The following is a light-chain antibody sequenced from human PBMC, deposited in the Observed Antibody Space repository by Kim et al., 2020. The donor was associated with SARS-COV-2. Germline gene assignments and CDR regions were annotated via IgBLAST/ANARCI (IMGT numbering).Light chain of an antibody. CDR1: KLGDKY. Sequence: SYELTQPPSMSVSPGQTASITCSGDKLGDKYACWYQQKSGQSPVLDIYQDSKRPSGIPERFAGSNSGNTATLTISGTQAMDEADYYCQAWDSSTAVFGGGTQLTVL. CDR2: QDS. V-gene: IGLV3-1*01. J-gene: IGLJ2*01. CDR3: QAWDSSTAV.